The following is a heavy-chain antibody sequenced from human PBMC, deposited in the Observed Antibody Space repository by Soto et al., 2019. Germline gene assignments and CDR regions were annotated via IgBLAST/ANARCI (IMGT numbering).Heavy chain of an antibody. CDR2: MNPNSGNT. V-gene: IGHV1-8*01. CDR3: ARGLSTIPLVRGVIGY. Sequence: QVRLVQSGAEVKKPGASVKVSCKASGYTFTSYDINWVRQATGQGLEWRGWMNPNSGNTGYAQKFQGRVTMTRNTSISTAYMELSSLRSEDTAVYYCARGLSTIPLVRGVIGYWGQGTLVTVSS. D-gene: IGHD3-10*01. CDR1: GYTFTSYD. J-gene: IGHJ4*02.